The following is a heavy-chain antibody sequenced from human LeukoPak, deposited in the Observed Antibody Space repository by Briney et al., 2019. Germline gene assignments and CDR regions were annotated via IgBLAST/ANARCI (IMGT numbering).Heavy chain of an antibody. V-gene: IGHV4-38-2*02. CDR2: IYHSGSS. Sequence: PSETLSLTCAVSGYPISSGYYWGWIRQPPGKGLEWIASIYHSGSSFYNPSLKSRVHISLDTSKNQFSLRLISVTAADTAVYYCARDDRIAVANHWFDPRGQGTLVTVSS. J-gene: IGHJ5*02. CDR3: ARDDRIAVANHWFDP. CDR1: GYPISSGYY. D-gene: IGHD6-19*01.